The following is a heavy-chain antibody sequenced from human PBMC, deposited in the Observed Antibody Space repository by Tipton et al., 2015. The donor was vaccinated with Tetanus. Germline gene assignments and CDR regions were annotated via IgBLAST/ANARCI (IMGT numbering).Heavy chain of an antibody. CDR1: GGSISSYY. D-gene: IGHD3-16*01. CDR2: VFYSGST. V-gene: IGHV4-59*08. CDR3: ARHGGRLAYYYYGMDV. J-gene: IGHJ6*02. Sequence: GLVKPSETLSLTCTLSGGSISSYYWSWVRQPPGKGLEWLGYVFYSGSTDLNPSLKSRVTISVDTSKNQFSLKLSSVTAADTAVYYCARHGGRLAYYYYGMDVWGQGTTVTVSS.